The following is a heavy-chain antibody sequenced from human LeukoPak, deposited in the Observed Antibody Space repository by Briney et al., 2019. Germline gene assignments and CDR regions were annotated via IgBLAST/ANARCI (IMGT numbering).Heavy chain of an antibody. CDR1: GITLSNYG. CDR2: ISGSGGRT. D-gene: IGHD3-22*01. CDR3: AKRGVVIRVILVGFHKEANYFDS. V-gene: IGHV3-23*01. J-gene: IGHJ4*02. Sequence: GGSLRLSCAVSGITLSNYGMSWVRQAPGKGLEWVAGISGSGGRTNYADSVNGRFTISRDNPKNTLYLQMNSLRAEDTAVYFCAKRGVVIRVILVGFHKEANYFDSWGQGVLVTVSS.